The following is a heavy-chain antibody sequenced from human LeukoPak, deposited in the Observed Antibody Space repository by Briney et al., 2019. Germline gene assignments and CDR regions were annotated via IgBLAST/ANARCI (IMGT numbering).Heavy chain of an antibody. CDR3: ARESPSGGSCYLDP. Sequence: KPSETLSLTRTVSGGSISSSSYYWGWIRQPPGKGLEWIGSIYYSGSTYYNPSLKSRVTISVDTSKNQFSLKLSSVTAADTAVYYCARESPSGGSCYLDPWGQGTLVTVSS. V-gene: IGHV4-39*07. D-gene: IGHD2-15*01. J-gene: IGHJ5*02. CDR1: GGSISSSSYY. CDR2: IYYSGST.